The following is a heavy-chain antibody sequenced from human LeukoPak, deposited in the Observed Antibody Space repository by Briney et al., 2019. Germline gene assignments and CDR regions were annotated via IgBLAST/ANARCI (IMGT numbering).Heavy chain of an antibody. Sequence: SVKVSCKASGGTFSSYAISWVRQAPGQGLEWMGGIIPIFGTANYAQKFQGRVTITADESTSTAYMGLSSLRSEDTAVYYCARAPGIAARLFDYWGQGTLVTVSS. CDR1: GGTFSSYA. CDR2: IIPIFGTA. J-gene: IGHJ4*02. CDR3: ARAPGIAARLFDY. D-gene: IGHD6-6*01. V-gene: IGHV1-69*01.